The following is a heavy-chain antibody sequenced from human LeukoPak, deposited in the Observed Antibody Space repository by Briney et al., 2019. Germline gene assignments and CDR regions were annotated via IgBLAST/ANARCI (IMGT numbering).Heavy chain of an antibody. CDR3: AGMGTWIQSNEEDPFGY. J-gene: IGHJ4*02. CDR1: GFTFSSYW. Sequence: GGSLRLSCAASGFTFSSYWMHWVRQAPGKGLVWVSRINSDGSSTSYADSVKGRFTISRDNAKNTLYLQMNSLRAEDTAVYYCAGMGTWIQSNEEDPFGYWGQGTLVTVSS. V-gene: IGHV3-74*01. CDR2: INSDGSST. D-gene: IGHD5-18*01.